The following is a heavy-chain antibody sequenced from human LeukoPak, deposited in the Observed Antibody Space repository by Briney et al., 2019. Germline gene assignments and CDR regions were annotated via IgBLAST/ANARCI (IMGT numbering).Heavy chain of an antibody. Sequence: SETLSLTCTVSGGSISSSSYYWGWIRQPPGKGLEWIGRIYYSGSTYYNPSLKSRVTISVDTSKNQFSLKLSSVTAADTAVYYCARIDMAAVASLFSGDYWGQGTLVTVSS. V-gene: IGHV4-39*07. CDR3: ARIDMAAVASLFSGDY. J-gene: IGHJ4*02. CDR2: IYYSGST. CDR1: GGSISSSSYY. D-gene: IGHD6-19*01.